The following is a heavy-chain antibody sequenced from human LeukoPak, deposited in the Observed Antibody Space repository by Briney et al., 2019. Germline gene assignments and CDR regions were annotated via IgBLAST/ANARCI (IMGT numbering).Heavy chain of an antibody. Sequence: SETLSLTCTVSGGSISSHYWSWIRLPPGKGLEWIGYIYYSGSTNYNPSLKSRVTISVDTSKNQFSLKLSSVTAADTAVYHCARGAGSRGGYYYYYMDVWGKGTTVTVSS. CDR3: ARGAGSRGGYYYYYMDV. CDR1: GGSISSHY. J-gene: IGHJ6*03. D-gene: IGHD3-10*01. CDR2: IYYSGST. V-gene: IGHV4-59*11.